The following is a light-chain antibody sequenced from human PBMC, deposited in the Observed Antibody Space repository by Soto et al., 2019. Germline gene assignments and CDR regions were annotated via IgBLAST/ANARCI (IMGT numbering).Light chain of an antibody. Sequence: QSVLTQPPSASGSPGQSVTISCTGSSSDVGGYNYVSWYQQHPGKAPKLIIYEVAKRPVRVPARFSCSKSGNTASLTVSGLQAEDEADYYCSSYAGTNNFVFGGGTKLTVL. V-gene: IGLV2-8*01. CDR3: SSYAGTNNFV. CDR1: SSDVGGYNY. J-gene: IGLJ2*01. CDR2: EVA.